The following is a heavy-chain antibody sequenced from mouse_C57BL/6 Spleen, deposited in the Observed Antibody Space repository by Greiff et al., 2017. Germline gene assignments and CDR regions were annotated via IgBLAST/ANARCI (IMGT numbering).Heavy chain of an antibody. CDR1: GFTFSSYA. CDR2: ISDGGSYT. D-gene: IGHD2-3*01. Sequence: EVKVEESGGGLVKPGGSLKLSCAASGFTFSSYAMSWVRQTPEKRLEWVATISDGGSYTYYPDNVKGRFTISRDNAKNNLYLQMSQLKSEDTAMYYCARDRDGYWYFDVWGTGTTVTVSS. V-gene: IGHV5-4*01. J-gene: IGHJ1*03. CDR3: ARDRDGYWYFDV.